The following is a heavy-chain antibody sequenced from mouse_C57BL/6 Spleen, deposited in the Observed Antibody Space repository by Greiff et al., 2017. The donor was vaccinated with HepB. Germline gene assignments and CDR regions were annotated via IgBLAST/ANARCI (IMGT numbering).Heavy chain of an antibody. Sequence: QVQLQQSGAELVKPGASVKLSCKASGYTFTSYWMHWVKQRPGQGLEWIGMIHPNSGSTNYNEKFKSKATLTVDKSSSTAYRQLSSLTSEDSAVYYGAKRGVWYFDVWGTGTTVTVSS. CDR1: GYTFTSYW. CDR3: AKRGVWYFDV. CDR2: IHPNSGST. J-gene: IGHJ1*03. V-gene: IGHV1-64*01.